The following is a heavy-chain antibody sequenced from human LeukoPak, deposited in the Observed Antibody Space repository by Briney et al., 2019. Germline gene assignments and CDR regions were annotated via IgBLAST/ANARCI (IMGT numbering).Heavy chain of an antibody. CDR1: GYIFTELS. CDR3: AKVETYRKSYYMDV. CDR2: FNPEDGET. D-gene: IGHD1-1*01. J-gene: IGHJ6*03. V-gene: IGHV1-24*01. Sequence: ASVKVSCKVSGYIFTELSMHWVRQAPGQGLEWMGGFNPEDGETFYAQKFQGRVNMTEDTSTDTAYMELSSLSYDDTAVYYCAKVETYRKSYYMDVWGKGTTVTVSS.